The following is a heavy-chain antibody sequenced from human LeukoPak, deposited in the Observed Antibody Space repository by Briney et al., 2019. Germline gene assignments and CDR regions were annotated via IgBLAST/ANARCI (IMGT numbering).Heavy chain of an antibody. Sequence: PGGSLRLSRAASGFPFRTYAMSWVRQAPGKRLEWVSTITSSGGNTFYADSEKGRFTISRDNSKSTLFLQMTSLRVEDTAVYYCAKDGQGCVNDCYSDSWGQGTLVTVSS. CDR3: AKDGQGCVNDCYSDS. CDR2: ITSSGGNT. J-gene: IGHJ4*02. CDR1: GFPFRTYA. D-gene: IGHD2-21*02. V-gene: IGHV3-23*01.